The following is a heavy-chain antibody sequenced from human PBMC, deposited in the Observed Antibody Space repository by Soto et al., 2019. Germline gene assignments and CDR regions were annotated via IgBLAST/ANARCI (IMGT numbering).Heavy chain of an antibody. J-gene: IGHJ5*02. CDR2: IKSKADGETK. Sequence: GGSLRLSCAASGFTFSHAWMSWVRQAPGKGLEWVGRIKSKADGETKDYGAPVRGRFTISRDDSQDILYLHVNSLRIEDTAVYYCCVIKRRDQYSTSGYWFDPWGPGTLVTAPQ. CDR1: GFTFSHAW. V-gene: IGHV3-15*01. CDR3: CVIKRRDQYSTSGYWFDP. D-gene: IGHD4-4*01.